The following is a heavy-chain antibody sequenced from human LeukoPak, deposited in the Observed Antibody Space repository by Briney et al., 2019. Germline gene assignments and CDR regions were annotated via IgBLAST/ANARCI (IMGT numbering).Heavy chain of an antibody. Sequence: PSETLSLTCAVYGGSFSGYYWSWIRQPPGKGLEWIGEINHSGSTNYNPSLKSRVTISVDTSKNQFSLKLSSVTAADTAVYYCARGRGSSSWYPFDYRGQGTLVTVSS. D-gene: IGHD6-13*01. V-gene: IGHV4-34*01. J-gene: IGHJ4*02. CDR1: GGSFSGYY. CDR3: ARGRGSSSWYPFDY. CDR2: INHSGST.